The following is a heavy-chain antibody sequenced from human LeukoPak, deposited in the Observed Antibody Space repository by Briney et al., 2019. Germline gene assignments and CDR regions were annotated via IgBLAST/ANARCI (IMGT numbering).Heavy chain of an antibody. D-gene: IGHD6-19*01. J-gene: IGHJ4*02. CDR3: ARETPGYSSGWYSTWGYYFDY. CDR2: IYSGVST. CDR1: GFTVSSNY. Sequence: GGSLRLSCAASGFTVSSNYMGWVRQAPGKGLEWVSVIYSGVSTYYADSVKGRFTISRDNSKNTLYLQMNSLRAEDTAVYYCARETPGYSSGWYSTWGYYFDYWGQGTLVTGSS. V-gene: IGHV3-53*01.